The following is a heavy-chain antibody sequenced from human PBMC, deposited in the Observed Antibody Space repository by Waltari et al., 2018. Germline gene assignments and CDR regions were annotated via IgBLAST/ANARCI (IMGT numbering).Heavy chain of an antibody. Sequence: QVQLQESGPGLVKPSETLSLTCTVSGGSISSYYWSWIRQPPGKGLEWIGYIYYSGSTNCNPSLKSRVTISVDTSKNQFSLKLSSVTAADTAVYYCARVGHSSSWYGDFDYWGQGTLVTVSS. D-gene: IGHD6-13*01. CDR1: GGSISSYY. V-gene: IGHV4-59*08. CDR3: ARVGHSSSWYGDFDY. CDR2: IYYSGST. J-gene: IGHJ4*02.